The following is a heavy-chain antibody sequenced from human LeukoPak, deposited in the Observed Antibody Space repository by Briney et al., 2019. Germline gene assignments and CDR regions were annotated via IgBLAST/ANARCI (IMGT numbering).Heavy chain of an antibody. CDR1: GLTFSNVW. CDR3: ATGSNRYDTSDFDY. J-gene: IGHJ4*02. Sequence: NTGGSLRLSCAASGLTFSNVWMNWVRQAPEKGLEWVGRIFRKTDGGTTEYATPVKGRFTISRDDSKNTLYLQMNSLKIEDTAVYYCATGSNRYDTSDFDYWGRGALVTVSS. V-gene: IGHV3-15*01. CDR2: IFRKTDGGTT. D-gene: IGHD3-22*01.